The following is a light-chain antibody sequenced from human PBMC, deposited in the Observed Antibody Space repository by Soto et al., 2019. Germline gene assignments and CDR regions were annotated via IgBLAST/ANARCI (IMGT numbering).Light chain of an antibody. V-gene: IGLV1-40*01. CDR3: QSYDRSLRTYV. Sequence: QSVLTQPPSVSGAPGQRVTISCSGSSSNIGAGYDVNWYRQLPGTAPKLLIYGNSDRPSGVPDRFSGSKSGTSASLAITGLQAEDEADCFCQSYDRSLRTYVFGTGTKVTVL. CDR1: SSNIGAGYD. CDR2: GNS. J-gene: IGLJ1*01.